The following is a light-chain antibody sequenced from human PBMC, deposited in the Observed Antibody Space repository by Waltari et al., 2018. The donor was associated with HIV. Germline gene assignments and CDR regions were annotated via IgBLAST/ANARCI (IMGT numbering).Light chain of an antibody. J-gene: IGLJ2*01. Sequence: QSALTQPASVSGSLGQSITTSCTGTSSDVGGHNSVSWYQQHPGKAPKHLISDVSNRPSGVSNRFSGSKSGNTVSLTISGLQAEDEADYYCSSYTANSRIFGGGTRLTVL. CDR2: DVS. V-gene: IGLV2-14*03. CDR1: SSDVGGHNS. CDR3: SSYTANSRI.